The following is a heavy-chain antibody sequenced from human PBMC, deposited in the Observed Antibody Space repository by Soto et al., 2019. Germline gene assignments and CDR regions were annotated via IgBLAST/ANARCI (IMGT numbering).Heavy chain of an antibody. CDR3: ARNGDSSDYRGWFDP. Sequence: GGSLRLSCAASGFTVSSNYMSWVRQAPGKGLEWVSVIYSGGTTYYADSVKGRFTISRDNSKNTLYLQMNSLRAEDTAVYYCARNGDSSDYRGWFDPWGQGTRVTVSS. J-gene: IGHJ5*02. CDR1: GFTVSSNY. V-gene: IGHV3-66*01. D-gene: IGHD3-22*01. CDR2: IYSGGTT.